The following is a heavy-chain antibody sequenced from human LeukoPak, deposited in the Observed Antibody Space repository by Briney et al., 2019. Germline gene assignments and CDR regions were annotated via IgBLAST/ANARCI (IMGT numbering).Heavy chain of an antibody. CDR2: IIPIFGTA. CDR3: AGNVYGAGYYYYMDV. D-gene: IGHD4-17*01. CDR1: GGTFSSYA. Sequence: GSSVKVSCKASGGTFSSYAISWVRQAPGQGLERMGGIIPIFGTANYAQKFQGRVTITADGSTSTAYMELSSLRSEDTAVYYCAGNVYGAGYYYYMDVWGKGTTVTVSS. J-gene: IGHJ6*03. V-gene: IGHV1-69*01.